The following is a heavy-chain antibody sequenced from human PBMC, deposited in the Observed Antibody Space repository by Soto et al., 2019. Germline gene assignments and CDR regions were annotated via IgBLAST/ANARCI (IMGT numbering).Heavy chain of an antibody. D-gene: IGHD6-6*01. Sequence: EVQLVESGGGLIQPGGSLRLSCAASGFTVSSNYMSWVRQAPGKGLEWVSVIYSGGSIYYADSVKGRFTISRDNSKNTLYLQMNSLRAEDTAVYYCARDKRIAARPTRYYYYGMDVWGQGTTVTVSS. CDR1: GFTVSSNY. CDR3: ARDKRIAARPTRYYYYGMDV. V-gene: IGHV3-53*01. J-gene: IGHJ6*02. CDR2: IYSGGSI.